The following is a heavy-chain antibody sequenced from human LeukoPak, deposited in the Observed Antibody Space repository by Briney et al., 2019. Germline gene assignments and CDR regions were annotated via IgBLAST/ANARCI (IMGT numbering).Heavy chain of an antibody. V-gene: IGHV1-69*13. CDR1: GGTFSSYA. CDR3: ARWANYDFWSGSQRLSGMDV. D-gene: IGHD3-3*01. Sequence: SVKVSCKASGGTFSSYAISWVRQAPEQGLEWMGGIIPIFGTANYAQKFQGRVTITADESTSTAYMELSSLRSEDTAVYYCARWANYDFWSGSQRLSGMDVWGQGTTVTVSS. J-gene: IGHJ6*02. CDR2: IIPIFGTA.